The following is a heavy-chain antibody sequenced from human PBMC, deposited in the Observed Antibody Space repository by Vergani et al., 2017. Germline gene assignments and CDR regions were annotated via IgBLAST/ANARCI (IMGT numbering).Heavy chain of an antibody. Sequence: LQLVESGGGLVQPGGSLRLSCAASGFTFSNSGMHWIRQAPGKGLEWLAYIGKDGINTRYRDAVKGRFTVSRDNSNDILYLQMDSLRSEDTALYYCAKYLRDSTDGLPDSWGPGTLVIVSS. CDR2: IGKDGINT. D-gene: IGHD2-21*02. CDR3: AKYLRDSTDGLPDS. CDR1: GFTFSNSG. V-gene: IGHV3-30*02. J-gene: IGHJ4*02.